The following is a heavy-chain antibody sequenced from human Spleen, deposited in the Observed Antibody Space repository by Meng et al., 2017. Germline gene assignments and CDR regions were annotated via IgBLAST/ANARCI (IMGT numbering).Heavy chain of an antibody. D-gene: IGHD2-15*01. CDR2: ISSSST. Sequence: VQLVESGGGLVHPGGSLRLSCAASGFTFSSYSMLWVRQAPGKGLEWVSSISSSSTYADSVKGRFTTSRDNAKNSLYLQMNSLRAEDTAVYYCARGRVVVAAAPSDYWGQGTLVTVSS. J-gene: IGHJ4*02. CDR3: ARGRVVVAAAPSDY. V-gene: IGHV3-21*06. CDR1: GFTFSSYS.